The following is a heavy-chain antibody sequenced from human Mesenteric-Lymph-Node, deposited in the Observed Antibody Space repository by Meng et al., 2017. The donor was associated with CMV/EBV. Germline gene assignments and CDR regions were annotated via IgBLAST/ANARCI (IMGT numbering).Heavy chain of an antibody. CDR2: IFSNDEK. D-gene: IGHD3-10*01. J-gene: IGHJ5*02. CDR3: ARIRVGHNGFDP. V-gene: IGHV2-26*01. CDR1: GFSLSNARMG. Sequence: SGPTLVKPTETRTLTCTVSGFSLSNARMGVSWIRQPPGKALEWLAHIFSNDEKSYSTSLKSRLTISKDTSKSQVVLTMTNMDPVDTATYYCARIRVGHNGFDPWGQGTLVTVSS.